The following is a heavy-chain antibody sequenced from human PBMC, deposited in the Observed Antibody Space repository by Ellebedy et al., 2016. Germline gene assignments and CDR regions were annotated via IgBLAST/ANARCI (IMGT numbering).Heavy chain of an antibody. Sequence: SETLSLTCTVSGGSISSSGSYWGWFRQPPGKGLAWIGSLFYSGSTSYSPSLKSRVTISGDTSRNQCSLRLNSVTAADTAVYYCARMSRGGSYSDYWGQGTLVTVSS. CDR1: GGSISSSGSY. J-gene: IGHJ4*02. CDR3: ARMSRGGSYSDY. V-gene: IGHV4-39*07. D-gene: IGHD3-10*01. CDR2: LFYSGST.